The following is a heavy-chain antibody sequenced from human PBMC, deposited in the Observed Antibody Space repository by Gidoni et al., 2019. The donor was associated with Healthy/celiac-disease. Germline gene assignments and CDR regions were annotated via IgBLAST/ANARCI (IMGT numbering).Heavy chain of an antibody. CDR2: ISYDGSNK. Sequence: QVHLVASGGGVVQPGRSLRLSCAASGFTFSSYAMHWVRQAPGKGLEGVAVISYDGSNKYYADSVKGRFNISRDNSKNTLYLQMNSLRAEDTAVYYGARDLDSYGYMDYWGQGTLVTVSS. V-gene: IGHV3-30-3*01. J-gene: IGHJ4*02. CDR1: GFTFSSYA. D-gene: IGHD5-18*01. CDR3: ARDLDSYGYMDY.